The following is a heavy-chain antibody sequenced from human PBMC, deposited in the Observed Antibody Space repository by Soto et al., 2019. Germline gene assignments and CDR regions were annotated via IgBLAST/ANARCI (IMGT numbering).Heavy chain of an antibody. Sequence: ASVKVSCKASGGTFSSYAISWVRQAPGQGLEWMGGIIHIFGTANYAQKFQGRVTITADESTSTAYMEPSSLRSEDTAVYYCARETYYDILTGYYLFDYWGQGTLVTVSS. V-gene: IGHV1-69*13. CDR2: IIHIFGTA. CDR3: ARETYYDILTGYYLFDY. J-gene: IGHJ4*02. D-gene: IGHD3-9*01. CDR1: GGTFSSYA.